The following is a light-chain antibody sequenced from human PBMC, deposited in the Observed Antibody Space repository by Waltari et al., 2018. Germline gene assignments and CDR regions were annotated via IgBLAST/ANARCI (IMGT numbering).Light chain of an antibody. J-gene: IGKJ4*01. V-gene: IGKV1D-12*01. CDR1: QGISSW. CDR3: LQTNSLPFT. Sequence: DIQMTQSPSSVSASVGDRVTITCRARQGISSWLAWYQQKPGKAPNPLISAASSLQSGVPSMFSGSGSGTDFTLTISSLQPEDFATYYCLQTNSLPFTFGGGTNVEIK. CDR2: AAS.